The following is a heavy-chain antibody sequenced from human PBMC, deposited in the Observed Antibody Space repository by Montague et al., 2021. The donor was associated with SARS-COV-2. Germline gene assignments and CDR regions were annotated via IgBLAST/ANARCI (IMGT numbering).Heavy chain of an antibody. CDR1: GDSFTTSGYF. CDR3: ARLTPVGSTFFFEF. D-gene: IGHD2/OR15-2a*01. Sequence: TLSLTCTVSGDSFTTSGYFWTWIRQHPGKGLEWIGHISYSGSANYXPSLKSRLTTSVDTSKNQFSLELTSVTAADTAVYYCARLTPVGSTFFFEFWGQGILVTVSS. V-gene: IGHV4-31*03. CDR2: ISYSGSA. J-gene: IGHJ4*02.